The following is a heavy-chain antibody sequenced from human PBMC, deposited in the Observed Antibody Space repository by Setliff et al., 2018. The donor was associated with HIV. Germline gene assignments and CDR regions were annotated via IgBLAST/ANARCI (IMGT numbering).Heavy chain of an antibody. Sequence: GGSLRLSCITSGFTFGDYVMSWFRQAPGKGLEWVGFIRSKAHGGTTEYAASVEVRFIISRDDSKSISYLQMNSMKTEDTAVYYCTRSNWGSTHDFDYWGQGTMVTVSS. CDR3: TRSNWGSTHDFDY. V-gene: IGHV3-49*03. D-gene: IGHD7-27*01. CDR1: GFTFGDYV. J-gene: IGHJ4*02. CDR2: IRSKAHGGTT.